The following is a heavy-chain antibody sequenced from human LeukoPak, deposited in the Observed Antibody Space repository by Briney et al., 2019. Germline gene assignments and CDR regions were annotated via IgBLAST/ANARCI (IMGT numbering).Heavy chain of an antibody. D-gene: IGHD2-2*02. CDR1: GFTFNDYY. J-gene: IGHJ4*02. Sequence: PGGSLRLSCAASGFTFNDYYMSWIRQAPGKGLEWLSYINIGGTNTHYADSVKGRFTISRDNAKKSLYLEMNNLRAEDTAVYYCAKGVVVVPAAILFDYWGQGTLVTVSS. V-gene: IGHV3-11*01. CDR3: AKGVVVVPAAILFDY. CDR2: INIGGTNT.